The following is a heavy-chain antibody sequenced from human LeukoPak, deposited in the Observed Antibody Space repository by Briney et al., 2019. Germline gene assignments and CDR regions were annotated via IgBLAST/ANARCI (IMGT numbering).Heavy chain of an antibody. CDR3: ARDRPLLWFGEFHYVNFDY. V-gene: IGHV1-18*01. J-gene: IGHJ4*02. D-gene: IGHD3-10*01. Sequence: ASVKVSCKASGYTFTSYGISWVRQAPGQGLEWMGWISAYNGKTNYAQKLQGRVTMTTDTSTSTAYMELRSLRSDDTAVYYCARDRPLLWFGEFHYVNFDYWGQGTLVTVSS. CDR1: GYTFTSYG. CDR2: ISAYNGKT.